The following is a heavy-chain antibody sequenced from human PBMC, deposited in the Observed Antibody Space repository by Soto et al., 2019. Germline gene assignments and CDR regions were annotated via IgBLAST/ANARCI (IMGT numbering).Heavy chain of an antibody. D-gene: IGHD2-15*01. CDR2: ISGSGGST. V-gene: IGHV3-23*01. CDR1: GFTFSSYA. J-gene: IGHJ6*03. Sequence: SLRLSCAASGFTFSSYAMSWVRQAPGKGLEWVSAISGSGGSTYYADSVKGRFTISRDNSKNTLYLQMNSLRAEDTAVYYCAKRMAPDYYYYYYMDVWGKGTTVTVSS. CDR3: AKRMAPDYYYYYYMDV.